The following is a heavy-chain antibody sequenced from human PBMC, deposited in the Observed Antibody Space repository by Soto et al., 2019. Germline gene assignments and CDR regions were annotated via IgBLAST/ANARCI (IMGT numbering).Heavy chain of an antibody. CDR3: AKDRDGAAAGPTKFYGMDV. CDR1: GFTFRSSP. J-gene: IGHJ6*02. V-gene: IGHV3-23*01. D-gene: IGHD6-13*01. CDR2: INGGDDST. Sequence: GGSLRLSCAVSGFTFRSSPMSWVRRAPGKGLEWVSGINGGDDSTYYADSVRGRFTITRDNSKNTLHLQMNSLRAEDTAVYYCAKDRDGAAAGPTKFYGMDVWGQGTTVTVSS.